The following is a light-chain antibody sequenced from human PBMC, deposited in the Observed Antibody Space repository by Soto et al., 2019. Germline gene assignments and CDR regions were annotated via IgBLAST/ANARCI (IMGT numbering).Light chain of an antibody. CDR2: RAS. V-gene: IGKV3-20*01. CDR1: QTVDSTY. CDR3: QEYDTSPPLYT. J-gene: IGKJ2*01. Sequence: EVVLTQSPGTLSLSPGERATLSCRASQTVDSTYLAWYQQKPGQAPRLLIYRASSRAAGVPDRFSGSGSETDFTLTISKLDSEDFAVYYCQEYDTSPPLYTFGQGTKLEIK.